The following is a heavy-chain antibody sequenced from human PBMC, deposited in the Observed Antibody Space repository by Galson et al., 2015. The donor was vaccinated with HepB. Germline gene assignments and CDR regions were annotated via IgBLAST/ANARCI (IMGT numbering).Heavy chain of an antibody. CDR3: AKEGSRGWYGDH. J-gene: IGHJ4*02. CDR2: ISYDGTKT. Sequence: SLRLSCAASGFTFSNFGIHWVRQAPGKGLEWVAVISYDGTKTYYADSVKGRFTISRDNSKNTLYLQMNSLRAEDTAIYYCAKEGSRGWYGDHWGQGTLVTVSS. V-gene: IGHV3-30*18. CDR1: GFTFSNFG. D-gene: IGHD6-19*01.